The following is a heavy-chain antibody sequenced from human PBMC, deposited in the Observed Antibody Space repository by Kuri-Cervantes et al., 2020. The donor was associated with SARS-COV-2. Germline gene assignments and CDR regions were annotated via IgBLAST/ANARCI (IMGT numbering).Heavy chain of an antibody. CDR1: GGTLSSYA. D-gene: IGHD6-13*01. J-gene: IGHJ6*03. CDR2: ISAYNGNT. CDR3: ARDSSSWYGSYYYYMDV. V-gene: IGHV1-18*01. Sequence: ASVKVSCKASGGTLSSYAISWVRQAPGQGLEWMGWISAYNGNTNYAQKLQGRVTMTTDTSTSTAYMELRSLRSEDTAVYYCARDSSSWYGSYYYYMDVWGKGTTVTVSS.